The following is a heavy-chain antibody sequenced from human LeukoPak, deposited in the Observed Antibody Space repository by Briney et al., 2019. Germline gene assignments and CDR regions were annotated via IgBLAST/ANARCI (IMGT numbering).Heavy chain of an antibody. CDR2: IYYSGST. J-gene: IGHJ4*02. CDR1: GGSISSSSYY. Sequence: PSETLSLTYTVSGGSISSSSYYWGWIRQPPGKGLEWIGSIYYSGSTYYNPSLKSRVTISVDTSKNQFSLKLSSVTAADTAVYYCASRGYSSGWYLFDYWGQGTLVTVSS. V-gene: IGHV4-39*07. CDR3: ASRGYSSGWYLFDY. D-gene: IGHD6-19*01.